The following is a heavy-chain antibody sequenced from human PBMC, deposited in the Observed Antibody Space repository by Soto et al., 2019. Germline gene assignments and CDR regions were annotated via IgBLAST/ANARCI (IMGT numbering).Heavy chain of an antibody. J-gene: IGHJ4*02. Sequence: QVQLVQSGAEVRKPGSSVKVSCVASRGTFSTSAMNWVRQAPGQGLEWVGGIIPVFGTPTYAQSLQGRVTITVDVSTTTAYMELTRLRPEDTAVYYCATHLTGDLDFWGQGTLVIVSS. V-gene: IGHV1-69*13. CDR3: ATHLTGDLDF. CDR1: RGTFSTSA. CDR2: IIPVFGTP. D-gene: IGHD7-27*01.